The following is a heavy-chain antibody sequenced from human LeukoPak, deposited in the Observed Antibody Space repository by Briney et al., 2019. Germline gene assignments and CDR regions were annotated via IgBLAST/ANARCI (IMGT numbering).Heavy chain of an antibody. CDR3: ARGGQRSDIVVVPAAIRLDP. V-gene: IGHV4-34*01. D-gene: IGHD2-2*01. CDR1: GGSFSGYY. J-gene: IGHJ5*02. Sequence: SETLSLTCAVYGGSFSGYYWSWIRQPPGKGLEWIGENNHSGSTNYNPSLKSRVTISVDTSKNQFSLKLSSVTAADTAVYYCARGGQRSDIVVVPAAIRLDPWGQGTLVTVSS. CDR2: NNHSGST.